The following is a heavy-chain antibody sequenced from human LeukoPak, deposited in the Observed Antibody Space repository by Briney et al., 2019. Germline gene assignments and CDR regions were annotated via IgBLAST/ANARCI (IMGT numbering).Heavy chain of an antibody. Sequence: GGSLRLSCAASGFTFSSYAMHWVRQAPGKGLEWVAVISYDGSNKYYADSVKGRFTISRDNSKNTLYLQMNSLRAEDTAVYYCARSKRFDIWGQGTMVTVSS. V-gene: IGHV3-30-3*01. CDR2: ISYDGSNK. CDR3: ARSKRFDI. D-gene: IGHD4-11*01. CDR1: GFTFSSYA. J-gene: IGHJ3*02.